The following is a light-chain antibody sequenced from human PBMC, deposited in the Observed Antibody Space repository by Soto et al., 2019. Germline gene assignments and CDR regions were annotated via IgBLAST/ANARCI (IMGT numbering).Light chain of an antibody. CDR1: QSVSSSY. CDR3: QQYNNGPPLT. V-gene: IGKV3-15*01. CDR2: GAS. Sequence: EIVMTQSPATLSVSPGERATLSCRASQSVSSSYLAWYQQKPGQAPRLLIYGASTRATGIPARFSGSGSGTEFTLTISSLQSEEFAVYYCQQYNNGPPLTFGGGTKVDSK. J-gene: IGKJ4*01.